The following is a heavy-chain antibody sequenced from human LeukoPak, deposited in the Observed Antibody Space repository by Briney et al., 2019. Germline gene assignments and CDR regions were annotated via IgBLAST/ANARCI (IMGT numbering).Heavy chain of an antibody. Sequence: GGSLRLSCAASGFTFSSYEMNWVRQAPGKGLEWVSYISSSGSTIYYADSVKGRFTISRDNAKNSLYLQMNSLRAEDTAVYCCARPGYSYGYYYYYYRDVWGKGTTVTVSS. CDR3: ARPGYSYGYYYYYYRDV. CDR2: ISSSGSTI. J-gene: IGHJ6*03. D-gene: IGHD5-18*01. V-gene: IGHV3-48*03. CDR1: GFTFSSYE.